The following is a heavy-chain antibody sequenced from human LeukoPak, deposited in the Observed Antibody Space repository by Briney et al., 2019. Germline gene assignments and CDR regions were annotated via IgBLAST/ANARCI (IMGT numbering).Heavy chain of an antibody. V-gene: IGHV3-48*01. CDR2: ISSSSSTI. CDR1: GFTFSSYS. D-gene: IGHD3-3*01. CDR3: AKDYDFWSGYYLGGYFDY. J-gene: IGHJ4*02. Sequence: PGGSLRLSCAASGFTFSSYSMNWVRQAPGKGLEWVSYISSSSSTIYYADSVKGRFTISRDNAKNSLYLQMNSLRAEDTAVYYCAKDYDFWSGYYLGGYFDYWGQGTLVTVSS.